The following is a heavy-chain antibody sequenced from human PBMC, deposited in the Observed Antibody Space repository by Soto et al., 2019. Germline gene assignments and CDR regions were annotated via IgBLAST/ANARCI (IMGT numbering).Heavy chain of an antibody. Sequence: EVQLLESGGGLVQPGGSLRLSCAASGFTFSSYAMSWVRQAPGKGLEWVSAISGSGGSTYYADSVKGRFTISRDNSKNTLYLQMNSLRAEDTAVYYCAKRGNYDFWSGDWGADAFDIWGQGTMVTVSS. CDR1: GFTFSSYA. CDR3: AKRGNYDFWSGDWGADAFDI. J-gene: IGHJ3*02. CDR2: ISGSGGST. D-gene: IGHD3-3*01. V-gene: IGHV3-23*01.